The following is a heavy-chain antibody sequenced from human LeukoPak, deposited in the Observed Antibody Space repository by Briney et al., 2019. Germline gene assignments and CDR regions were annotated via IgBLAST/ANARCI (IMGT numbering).Heavy chain of an antibody. V-gene: IGHV1-46*01. D-gene: IGHD1-26*01. CDR3: ARDNSVGDNAWWFDP. CDR1: GYTFTGYY. J-gene: IGHJ5*02. CDR2: INPTGGST. Sequence: GASVKVSCKASGYTFTGYYMHWVRQAPGQGLEWMGLINPTGGSTGYAQKFQGRVTMTRDMSTSTDYMELSSLRPEDTAIYYCARDNSVGDNAWWFDPWGQGTLVTVSS.